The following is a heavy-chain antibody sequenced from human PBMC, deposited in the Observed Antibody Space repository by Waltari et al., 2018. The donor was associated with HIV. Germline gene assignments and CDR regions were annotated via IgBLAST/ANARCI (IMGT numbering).Heavy chain of an antibody. CDR2: IYYRGST. CDR1: GGSISSSSYY. Sequence: QLQLQESGPGLVKPSETLSLTCTVSGGSISSSSYYWGWIRQPPGKGLEWIGRIYYRGSTYYNPARESRVTIAVDTSKNQFSLKLSSVTAADTAVYYCARDNSSSWYGYYYGMDVWGQGTTVTVSS. D-gene: IGHD6-13*01. CDR3: ARDNSSSWYGYYYGMDV. J-gene: IGHJ6*02. V-gene: IGHV4-39*07.